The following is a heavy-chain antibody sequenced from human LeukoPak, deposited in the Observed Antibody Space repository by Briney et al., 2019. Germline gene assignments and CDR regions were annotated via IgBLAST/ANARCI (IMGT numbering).Heavy chain of an antibody. V-gene: IGHV3-33*01. CDR3: ARDGQGGFDYSNSLEY. CDR1: GFTFSHYG. Sequence: GRPLILSCAASGFTFSHYGMLWVHQAPGKELEGVAFIWSVGNNQYYADSVKGRFIISRDDAQNTVFLQMSSLRAEDTAIYYCARDGQGGFDYSNSLEYWGQGTLVTVSS. D-gene: IGHD4-11*01. J-gene: IGHJ4*02. CDR2: IWSVGNNQ.